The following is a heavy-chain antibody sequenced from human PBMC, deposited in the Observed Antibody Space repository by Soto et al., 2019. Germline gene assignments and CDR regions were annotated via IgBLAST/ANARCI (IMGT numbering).Heavy chain of an antibody. Sequence: SETLSLTCAVSGGYISSSSSNWWSWVRQPPGKGLEWIGEIYHSGTTRCNPSLKSRVTILVDKAKSQFSLQLSSVSAADTAVYYCAKFGGDWAWGQGTLVTVS. D-gene: IGHD2-21*02. CDR3: AKFGGDWA. J-gene: IGHJ4*02. CDR1: GGYISSSSSNW. V-gene: IGHV4-4*02. CDR2: IYHSGTT.